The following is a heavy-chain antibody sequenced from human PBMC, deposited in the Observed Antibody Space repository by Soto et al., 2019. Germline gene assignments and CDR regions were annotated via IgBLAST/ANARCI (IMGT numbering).Heavy chain of an antibody. CDR1: GFTFSSYS. V-gene: IGHV3-21*01. D-gene: IGHD6-13*01. J-gene: IGHJ2*01. CDR3: ARGSSSSWIISYWYFDL. Sequence: EVQLVESGGGLVKPGGSLRLSCAASGFTFSSYSMNWVRQAPGKGLEWVSSISSSSSYIYYADSVKGRFTISRDNAKNSLYLQMNSLRAEDTAVYYCARGSSSSWIISYWYFDLWGRGTLVTVSS. CDR2: ISSSSSYI.